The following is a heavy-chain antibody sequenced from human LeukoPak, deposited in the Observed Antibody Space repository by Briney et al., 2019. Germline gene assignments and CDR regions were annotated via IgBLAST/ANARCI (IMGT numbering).Heavy chain of an antibody. Sequence: GGSLRLSCAASGFSFSDYDMHWVRQAPGKGLEWVSVLFSGGNTFYADSLKGRVTISRDNSKNTVYFQMNSLTAEDTAVYYCASLLRGTFDVWGRGTMVTVSS. V-gene: IGHV3-53*01. J-gene: IGHJ3*01. CDR3: ASLLRGTFDV. CDR2: LFSGGNT. CDR1: GFSFSDYD.